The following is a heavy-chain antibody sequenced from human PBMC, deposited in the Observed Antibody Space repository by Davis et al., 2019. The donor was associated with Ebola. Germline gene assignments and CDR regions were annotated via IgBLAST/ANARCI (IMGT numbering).Heavy chain of an antibody. CDR1: GFTFSSFG. V-gene: IGHV3-30*03. CDR2: ISYDGRDK. D-gene: IGHD3-22*01. CDR3: VRIVPDWYDSSGYSRNGRFDF. Sequence: GESLKISCAASGFTFSSFGMHWVRQAPGKGLEWVAVISYDGRDKDYADSVKGRFSISRDNSKNTLSLQMYSLRAEDTAIYYCVRIVPDWYDSSGYSRNGRFDFWGQGTLVTASS. J-gene: IGHJ4*02.